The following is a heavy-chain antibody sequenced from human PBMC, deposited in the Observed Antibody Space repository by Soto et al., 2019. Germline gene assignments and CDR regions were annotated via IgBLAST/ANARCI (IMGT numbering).Heavy chain of an antibody. D-gene: IGHD2-21*02. CDR3: ARDLWGYCGTDCYPLDV. CDR2: MYNTGST. J-gene: IGHJ6*02. V-gene: IGHV4-59*01. CDR1: GGSISGYY. Sequence: SETLSLTCTVSGGSISGYYWSWIRQPPGEGLEWIGHMYNTGSTVYNPSFKSRVTISVDTSKNQFSLKLNSVTAADTAVYYCARDLWGYCGTDCYPLDVWGQGTTVTVSS.